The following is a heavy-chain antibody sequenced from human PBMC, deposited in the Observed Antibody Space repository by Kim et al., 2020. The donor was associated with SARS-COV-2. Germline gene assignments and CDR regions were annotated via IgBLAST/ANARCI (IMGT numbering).Heavy chain of an antibody. D-gene: IGHD3-10*01. J-gene: IGHJ5*02. Sequence: PPLESRVTISVDTSKNQFSLKLSSVTAADTAGDYCARGIPLVRGVLRWFDPWGQGTLVTVSS. CDR3: ARGIPLVRGVLRWFDP. V-gene: IGHV4-59*09.